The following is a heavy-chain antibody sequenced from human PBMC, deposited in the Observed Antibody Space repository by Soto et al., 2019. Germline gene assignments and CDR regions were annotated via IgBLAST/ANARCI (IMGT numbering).Heavy chain of an antibody. CDR2: IYWNDDK. D-gene: IGHD3-10*01. J-gene: IGHJ4*02. V-gene: IGHV2-5*01. CDR3: AHSRITMVRGVFDY. Sequence: QITLKESVPTLVKPTQTLTLTCTFSGFSLSTSGVGVGWIRQPPGKALEWLALIYWNDDKRYSPSLKSRLTITKDTSKNQVVLTMTNMDPVDTATYYCAHSRITMVRGVFDYWGQGTLVTVSS. CDR1: GFSLSTSGVG.